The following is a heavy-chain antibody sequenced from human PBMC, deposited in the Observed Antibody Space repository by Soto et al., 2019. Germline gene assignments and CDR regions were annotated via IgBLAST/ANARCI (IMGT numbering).Heavy chain of an antibody. V-gene: IGHV4-39*01. D-gene: IGHD4-17*01. CDR3: ASWGMTTVTIFDY. Sequence: PSETLSLTCTVSGGSISSSSYYWGWIRQPPGKGLEWIGSIYYSGSTYYNPSLKSRVTISVDTSKNQFSLKLSSVTAADTAVYYCASWGMTTVTIFDYWGQGTLVTVSS. J-gene: IGHJ4*02. CDR2: IYYSGST. CDR1: GGSISSSSYY.